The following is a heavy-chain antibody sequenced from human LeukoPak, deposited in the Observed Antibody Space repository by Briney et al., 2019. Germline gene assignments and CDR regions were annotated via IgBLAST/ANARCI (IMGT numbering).Heavy chain of an antibody. J-gene: IGHJ4*02. CDR3: ARAPPNLDIVVVPAAIPPDY. Sequence: GSLRLSCAASGFTFSSYAMSWIRQPPGKGLEWIGEINHSGSTNYNPSLKSRVTISVDTSKNQFSLKLSSVTAADTAVYYCARAPPNLDIVVVPAAIPPDYWGRGTLVTVSS. CDR2: INHSGST. V-gene: IGHV4-34*01. D-gene: IGHD2-2*02. CDR1: GFTFSSYA.